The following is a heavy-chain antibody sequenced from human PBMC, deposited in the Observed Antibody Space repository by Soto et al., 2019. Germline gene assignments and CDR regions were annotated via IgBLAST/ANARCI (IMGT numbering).Heavy chain of an antibody. CDR1: GGTFSSYA. CDR2: IIPIFGTA. V-gene: IGHV1-69*13. J-gene: IGHJ5*02. D-gene: IGHD1-26*01. CDR3: AGGYSGSYYPESWFDP. Sequence: SVKVSCKASGGTFSSYAISWVRQSPGQGLEWMGGIIPIFGTANYAQKFQGRVTITADESTSTAYMELSSLRSEDTAVYYCAGGYSGSYYPESWFDPWGQGTLVTVSS.